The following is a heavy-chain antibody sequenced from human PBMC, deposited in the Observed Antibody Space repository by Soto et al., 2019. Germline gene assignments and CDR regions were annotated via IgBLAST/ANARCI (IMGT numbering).Heavy chain of an antibody. CDR2: IFHSLGA. V-gene: IGHV4-59*01. CDR1: GRSTDRDD. Sequence: PSLTRDLTCVVYGRSTDRDDWSWIRKNTGKGLEWLGYIFHSLGAKYNPSRGSRGTISLDTSKNQLSLSLRSVTATYFAIYFCVIPLYGSVKYLRQGPLVTVSS. J-gene: IGHJ4*02. D-gene: IGHD3-10*01. CDR3: VIPLYGSVKY.